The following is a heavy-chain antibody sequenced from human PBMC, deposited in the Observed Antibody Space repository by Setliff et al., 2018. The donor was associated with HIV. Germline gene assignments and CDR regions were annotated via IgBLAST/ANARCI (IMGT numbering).Heavy chain of an antibody. J-gene: IGHJ6*03. D-gene: IGHD3-10*01. Sequence: ASVKVSCKASGYTFTSYEINWVRQATGQGLEWMGWMNPKNGNTGYAQKFQGRVTMTGNTSTSTAYLDLTSLTSEDTAVYYCARALRGFHGSGTQFYYYLDVWGKGTTVTVSS. CDR2: MNPKNGNT. CDR3: ARALRGFHGSGTQFYYYLDV. V-gene: IGHV1-8*02. CDR1: GYTFTSYE.